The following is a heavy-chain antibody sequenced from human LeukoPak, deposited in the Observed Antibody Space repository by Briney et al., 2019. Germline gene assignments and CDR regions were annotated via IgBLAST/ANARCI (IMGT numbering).Heavy chain of an antibody. D-gene: IGHD6-13*01. CDR2: IYHSGST. CDR1: GYSISSGYY. V-gene: IGHV4-38-2*02. J-gene: IGHJ4*02. CDR3: VRTAAAGTLSHLGY. Sequence: PSETLSLTCTVSGYSISSGYYWGWIRQPPGKGLEWIGSIYHSGSTYYNPSLKSRVTISVDTSKNQFSLKLSSVTAADTAVYYCVRTAAAGTLSHLGYWGQGTLVTVSS.